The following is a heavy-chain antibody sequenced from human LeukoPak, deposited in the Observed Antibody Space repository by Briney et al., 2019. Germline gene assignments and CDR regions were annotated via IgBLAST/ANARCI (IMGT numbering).Heavy chain of an antibody. V-gene: IGHV4-59*08. J-gene: IGHJ4*02. D-gene: IGHD3-22*01. CDR3: AASNYDSSAL. CDR2: IYYSGST. CDR1: GGSISSYY. Sequence: SETLSLTCTVSGGSISSYYWSWIRQPPGKGLEWIGYIYYSGSTNYNPSLKSRVTISVDTSKNQFSLKLSSVTAADTAVYYCAASNYDSSALWGQGTLVTVSS.